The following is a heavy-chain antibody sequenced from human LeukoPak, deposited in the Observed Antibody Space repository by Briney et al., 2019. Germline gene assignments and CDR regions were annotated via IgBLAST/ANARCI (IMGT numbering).Heavy chain of an antibody. J-gene: IGHJ4*02. Sequence: GGSLRLSCAASGFTFSSYAMHWVRQAPGKGLEWVAVISYDGSNKYYADSVKGRFTISRDNAKNTLYLQMNSLRAEDTAVYYCAREVEMATTGDYWGQGTLVTVSS. D-gene: IGHD5-24*01. CDR3: AREVEMATTGDY. V-gene: IGHV3-30*04. CDR1: GFTFSSYA. CDR2: ISYDGSNK.